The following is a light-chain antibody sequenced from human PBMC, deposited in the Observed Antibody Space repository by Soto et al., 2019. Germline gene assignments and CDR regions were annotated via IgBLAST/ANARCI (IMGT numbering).Light chain of an antibody. Sequence: QSVLPQPASVSGSPGQSITISCTGTSSDVGSYNLVSWYQQHPGKAPKLIIYEGSKRPSGVSIRFSGSKSGNTASLTISGLQAEDEADYYCCSYAGRSTYVFGTGTKVTVL. CDR2: EGS. J-gene: IGLJ1*01. CDR3: CSYAGRSTYV. CDR1: SSDVGSYNL. V-gene: IGLV2-23*01.